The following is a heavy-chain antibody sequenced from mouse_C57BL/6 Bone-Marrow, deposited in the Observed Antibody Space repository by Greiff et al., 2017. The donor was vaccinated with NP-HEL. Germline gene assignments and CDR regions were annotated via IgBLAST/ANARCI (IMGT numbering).Heavy chain of an antibody. Sequence: VQLQQSGAELMKPGASVKLSCKASGYTFTSYWITWVKQRPGQGLEWIGDIYPGSGSTNYNEKFKSKATLTVDTSSSTAYMQLSSLTSEDSAVYYCARNYSPYYYAMDYWGQGTSVTVSS. CDR2: IYPGSGST. CDR3: ARNYSPYYYAMDY. D-gene: IGHD2-12*01. J-gene: IGHJ4*01. V-gene: IGHV1-55*01. CDR1: GYTFTSYW.